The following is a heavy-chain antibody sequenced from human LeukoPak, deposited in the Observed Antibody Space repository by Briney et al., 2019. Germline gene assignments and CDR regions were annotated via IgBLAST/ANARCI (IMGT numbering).Heavy chain of an antibody. CDR2: IRYDGSNK. D-gene: IGHD6-19*01. CDR3: AKDHLPGIVVADRDY. CDR1: GFTFSSYG. Sequence: GGSLRLSCAASGFTFSSYGMHWVRQAPGKGLEWVAFIRYDGSNKYYADSVKGRFTISRDNSKNTLYLQINSLRAEDTAVYYCAKDHLPGIVVADRDYWGQGTLVPSPQ. V-gene: IGHV3-30*02. J-gene: IGHJ4*02.